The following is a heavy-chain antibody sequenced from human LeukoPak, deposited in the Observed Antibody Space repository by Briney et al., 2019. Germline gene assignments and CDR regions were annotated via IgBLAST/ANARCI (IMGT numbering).Heavy chain of an antibody. CDR2: IYYSGST. Sequence: SETLSLTCTVSGGSISSYYWSWIRQPPGKGLEWIGYIYYSGSTNYNPSLKSRVTISVDTSKNQFSLKLSSETAADTAVYYCASDSSSGLVNYWGQGTLVTVSS. V-gene: IGHV4-59*01. CDR3: ASDSSSGLVNY. CDR1: GGSISSYY. J-gene: IGHJ4*02. D-gene: IGHD1-26*01.